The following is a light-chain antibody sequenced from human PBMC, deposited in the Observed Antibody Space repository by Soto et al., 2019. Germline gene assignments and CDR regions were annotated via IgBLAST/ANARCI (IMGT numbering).Light chain of an antibody. CDR1: QSISSSY. CDR2: AAS. V-gene: IGKV3-20*01. J-gene: IGKJ2*01. CDR3: QQYGSSSYT. Sequence: EIVLTQSPGTLSLSPGERATLSCRASQSISSSYLAWYQQKPAQAPRLLIYAASGRATGIPDRFSGSGSGTDFTLTISRLEPEEFAVYYCQQYGSSSYTFGQGTQLEIQ.